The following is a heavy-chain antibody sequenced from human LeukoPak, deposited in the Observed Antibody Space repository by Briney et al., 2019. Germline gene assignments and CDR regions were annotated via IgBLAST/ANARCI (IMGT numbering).Heavy chain of an antibody. Sequence: SETLSLTCAVYGGSFSGYYWSWIRQPPGKGLEWIGEINHSGSTNYNAFLKSRVTISVDTSKNQFSLKLRSVTAADAAVYYCARGPTFITMVRGVIPYYFDYWGQGTLVPVSS. CDR1: GGSFSGYY. J-gene: IGHJ4*02. CDR2: INHSGST. CDR3: ARGPTFITMVRGVIPYYFDY. V-gene: IGHV4-34*01. D-gene: IGHD3-10*01.